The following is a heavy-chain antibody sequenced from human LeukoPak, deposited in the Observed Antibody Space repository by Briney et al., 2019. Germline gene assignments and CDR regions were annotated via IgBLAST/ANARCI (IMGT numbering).Heavy chain of an antibody. J-gene: IGHJ4*02. CDR3: AGVHYGRVENDY. D-gene: IGHD3-10*01. CDR1: GFTFSDYS. V-gene: IGHV3-11*04. Sequence: GGSLRLSCAVSGFTFSDYSMSWIRQAPGKGLEWISDISDTAKTIHYADSVRGRFTISRDNAKNSLYLQMNSLRDEDTAVYYCAGVHYGRVENDYWGQGTLVTVSS. CDR2: ISDTAKTI.